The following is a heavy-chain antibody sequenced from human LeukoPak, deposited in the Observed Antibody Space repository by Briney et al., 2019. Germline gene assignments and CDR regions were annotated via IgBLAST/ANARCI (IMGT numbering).Heavy chain of an antibody. V-gene: IGHV4-59*08. CDR2: IYYSGST. D-gene: IGHD6-13*01. CDR1: GGSISSYY. J-gene: IGHJ4*02. Sequence: SETLSLTCTVSGGSISSYYWSWIRQPPGKGLEWIGYIYYSGSTNYNPSLKSRVTISVDTSKNQFSLKLSSVTAADTAVYYCARHGPPDQYSSSWYPFDYWGQGTLVTVSS. CDR3: ARHGPPDQYSSSWYPFDY.